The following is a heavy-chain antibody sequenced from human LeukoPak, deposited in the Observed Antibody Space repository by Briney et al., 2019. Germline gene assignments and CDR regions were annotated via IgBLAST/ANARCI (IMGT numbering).Heavy chain of an antibody. CDR3: AKDGLDGVVAGIFGDY. CDR2: ISSSGSTI. Sequence: GSLRLSCAASGFTFSSYEMNWVRQAPGKGLEWVSYISSSGSTIYYADSVKGRFTISRDNAKNSLYLQMNSLRADDTAVYSCAKDGLDGVVAGIFGDYWGQGTLVTVSS. J-gene: IGHJ4*02. D-gene: IGHD6-19*01. CDR1: GFTFSSYE. V-gene: IGHV3-48*03.